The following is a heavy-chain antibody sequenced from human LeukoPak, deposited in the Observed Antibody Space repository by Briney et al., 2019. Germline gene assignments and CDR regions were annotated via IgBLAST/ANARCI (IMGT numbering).Heavy chain of an antibody. D-gene: IGHD5-12*01. CDR1: GYTLTDHH. V-gene: IGHV1-2*06. CDR2: IKSNSGGI. J-gene: IGHJ4*02. Sequence: EASVKVSCKASGYTLTDHHIHWVRQAPGQGLEWMGRIKSNSGGIIYAQEFQGRVTMTRDASSNTAYMELVSLMSDDTAIYYCAGDLVDGYAHLDYWGQGILVTVSS. CDR3: AGDLVDGYAHLDY.